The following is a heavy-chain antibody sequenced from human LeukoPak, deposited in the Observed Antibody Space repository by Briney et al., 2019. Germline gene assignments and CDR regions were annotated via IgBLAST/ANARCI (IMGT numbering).Heavy chain of an antibody. CDR1: GFTFSSYS. D-gene: IGHD5-18*01. CDR2: ISSSSSYI. CDR3: ARDPLRGYSYGQGDAFDI. Sequence: PGGSLRLSCAVSGFTFSSYSMNWVRQAPGKGLEWVSSISSSSSYIYYADSVKGRFTISRDNAKNSLYLQMNSLRAEDTAVYYCARDPLRGYSYGQGDAFDIWGQGTMVTVSS. J-gene: IGHJ3*02. V-gene: IGHV3-21*01.